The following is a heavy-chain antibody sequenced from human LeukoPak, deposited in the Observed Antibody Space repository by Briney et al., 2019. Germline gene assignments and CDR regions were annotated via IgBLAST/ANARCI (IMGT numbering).Heavy chain of an antibody. CDR2: IYYSGST. CDR1: GGSISSYY. D-gene: IGHD6-13*01. CDR3: ARAPQYRSRWYAGYFDY. Sequence: SETLSLTCTVSGGSISSYYWSWIRQPPGKGLEWIGYIYYSGSTNYNPSLKSRVTISVDTSKNQFSLKLSSVTAADTAVYYCARAPQYRSRWYAGYFDYWGQGTLVTVSS. V-gene: IGHV4-59*01. J-gene: IGHJ4*02.